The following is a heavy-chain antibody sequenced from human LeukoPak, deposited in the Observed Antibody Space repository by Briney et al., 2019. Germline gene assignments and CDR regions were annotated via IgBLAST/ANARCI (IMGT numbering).Heavy chain of an antibody. CDR3: AKRRGDYSNYSAYYYGMDV. Sequence: GGSLRLSCAASGFTFSSYAMSWVRQAPGKGLEWVSAISGSGGSTYYADSVEGRFTISRDNSKNTLYLQMNSLRAEDTAVYYCAKRRGDYSNYSAYYYGMDVWGQGTTVTVSS. D-gene: IGHD4-4*01. V-gene: IGHV3-23*01. CDR1: GFTFSSYA. CDR2: ISGSGGST. J-gene: IGHJ6*02.